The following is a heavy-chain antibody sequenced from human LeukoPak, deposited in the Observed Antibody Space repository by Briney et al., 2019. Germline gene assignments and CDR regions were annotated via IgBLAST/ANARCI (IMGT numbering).Heavy chain of an antibody. D-gene: IGHD3-22*01. CDR1: AFIFSGHW. CDR3: ATPLDYYDTSGFHQGGD. V-gene: IGHV3-7*03. J-gene: IGHJ4*02. Sequence: TGGSLRLSCEGSAFIFSGHWMNWVRQTPGKGLEWVASIKEDGSERQYVDSVKGRFSISRDNTKGSLFLQLNSLRAEDTDMYYCATPLDYYDTSGFHQGGDWGQGTLVIVSS. CDR2: IKEDGSER.